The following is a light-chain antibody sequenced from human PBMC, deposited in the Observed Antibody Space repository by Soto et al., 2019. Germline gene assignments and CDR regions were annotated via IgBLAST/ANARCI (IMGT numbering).Light chain of an antibody. CDR1: QDIHNY. CDR3: QHYYNHPWT. CDR2: AAS. V-gene: IGKV1-8*01. Sequence: AVLLTQSPSSFSASTGDRATITCWASQDIHNYLAWYQQVPGKAPKLLLYAASILQTGVPSRFSGSGSGTDFTLTIDGLQSEDFATYFCQHYYNHPWTFGQGTTVE. J-gene: IGKJ1*01.